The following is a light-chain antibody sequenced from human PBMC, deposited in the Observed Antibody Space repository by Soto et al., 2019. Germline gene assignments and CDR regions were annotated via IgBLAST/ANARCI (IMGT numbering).Light chain of an antibody. J-gene: IGKJ1*01. V-gene: IGKV1-39*01. CDR3: QQSYSTPRT. CDR2: AAS. Sequence: DIQMTQSPSSLSASVGDRVTITCRASQYISTYLNWYQHKPGKAPKVLIYAASSLQCGVPSRFSGSGSGTDFTLTINSLEPEDFSTYYCQQSYSTPRTFGQGTKVEIK. CDR1: QYISTY.